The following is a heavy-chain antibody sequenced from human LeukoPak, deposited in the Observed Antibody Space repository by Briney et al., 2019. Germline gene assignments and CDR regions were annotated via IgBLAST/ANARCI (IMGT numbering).Heavy chain of an antibody. V-gene: IGHV3-23*01. J-gene: IGHJ2*01. CDR3: AKALNYWYFDL. CDR1: GLTFSSYA. Sequence: GGSLRLSCAASGLTFSSYAMGWVRQAPGKGLEWVSVISGSGDSAYYADSVKGRFTISRDSSKNTLYLQMNSLRAEDTATYYCAKALNYWYFDLWGRGNLVTVSS. CDR2: ISGSGDSA.